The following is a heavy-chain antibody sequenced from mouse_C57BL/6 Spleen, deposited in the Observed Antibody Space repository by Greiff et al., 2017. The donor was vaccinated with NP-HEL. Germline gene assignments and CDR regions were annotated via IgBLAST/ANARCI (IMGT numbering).Heavy chain of an antibody. CDR2: ISYDGSN. D-gene: IGHD1-1*01. V-gene: IGHV3-6*01. Sequence: EVKLMESGPGLVKPSQSLSLSCSVSGYSITSGYYWNWIRQSPGNKLEWMGYISYDGSNNYNPSLKNRISITRDTSKNQFFLKLNSVTTEDTATYYCASPYYYGSSEFAYWGQGTLVTVSA. J-gene: IGHJ3*01. CDR1: GYSITSGYY. CDR3: ASPYYYGSSEFAY.